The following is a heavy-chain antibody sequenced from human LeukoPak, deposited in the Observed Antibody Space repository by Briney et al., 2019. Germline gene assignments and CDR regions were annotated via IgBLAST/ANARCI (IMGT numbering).Heavy chain of an antibody. CDR3: AKDSLTIFDY. D-gene: IGHD3-9*01. CDR1: GYTFSSFW. J-gene: IGHJ4*02. Sequence: GGSLRLSCAASGYTFSSFWIHWVRQAPGKGLEWVARIDSDGSGTRYADSVKGRFTISRDNAKNTLYLQMNSLRAEDTAVYYCAKDSLTIFDYWGQGTLVTVSS. V-gene: IGHV3-74*01. CDR2: IDSDGSGT.